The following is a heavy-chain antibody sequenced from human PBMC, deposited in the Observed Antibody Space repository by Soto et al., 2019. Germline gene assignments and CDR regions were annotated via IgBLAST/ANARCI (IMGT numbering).Heavy chain of an antibody. Sequence: QVQLVQSGAEVKKPGASVYVSCKASGYTFTDYYVHWVRQAPGQGLEWMGWINPNVGGTNYARKFQGRVTMTRDTSISTFYMKLTRLSPDDTAIYYCARGGRDVPRIPYDTWGQGTRVTVSS. V-gene: IGHV1-2*02. J-gene: IGHJ5*02. CDR2: INPNVGGT. D-gene: IGHD3-16*01. CDR3: ARGGRDVPRIPYDT. CDR1: GYTFTDYY.